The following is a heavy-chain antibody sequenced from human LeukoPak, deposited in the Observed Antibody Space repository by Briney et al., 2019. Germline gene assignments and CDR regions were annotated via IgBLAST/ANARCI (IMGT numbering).Heavy chain of an antibody. CDR3: ARDLAGFGGYSYGMVDY. J-gene: IGHJ4*02. V-gene: IGHV6-1*01. CDR1: GDSVSSNSAT. CDR2: TYYRPKWYN. D-gene: IGHD5-18*01. Sequence: SQTLSLTCAISGDSVSSNSATWNWIRQSPSRVLEWQGRTYYRPKWYNDYALSVKSRITINPDTSKNQFSLHLNSVTPEDTAVYYCARDLAGFGGYSYGMVDYWGQGTLVTVSS.